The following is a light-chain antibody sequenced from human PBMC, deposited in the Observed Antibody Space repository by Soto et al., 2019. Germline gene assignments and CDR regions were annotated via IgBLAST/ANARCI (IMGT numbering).Light chain of an antibody. J-gene: IGKJ1*01. CDR1: QSISNY. V-gene: IGKV1-39*01. CDR2: AAS. Sequence: DIQMTQSPSSLSASVGDRVTITCRASQSISNYLNWYQQKPGKAPKLLMFAASSLQSGVPSRFSGGGSGTDFTLPISSLQPEDFATYYCQQSYSTPRTFDQGTKVEIK. CDR3: QQSYSTPRT.